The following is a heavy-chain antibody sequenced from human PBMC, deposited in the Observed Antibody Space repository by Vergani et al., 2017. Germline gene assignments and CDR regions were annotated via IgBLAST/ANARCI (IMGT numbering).Heavy chain of an antibody. Sequence: QVQLMESGGGVVQPGRSLTLSCEASAFTLSTYGIHWIRQAPGKGLEWVASSLYDGINKYYADSVRGRFTISRDNSGSTLYLQMNGLRVEDTAIYYCARDGNRPPFFENWGRGTLVTVSS. J-gene: IGHJ4*02. CDR1: AFTLSTYG. D-gene: IGHD1-14*01. CDR2: SLYDGINK. CDR3: ARDGNRPPFFEN. V-gene: IGHV3-33*01.